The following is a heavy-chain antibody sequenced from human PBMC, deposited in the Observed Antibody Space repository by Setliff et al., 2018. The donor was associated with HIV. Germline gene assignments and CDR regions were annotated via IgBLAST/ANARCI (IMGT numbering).Heavy chain of an antibody. CDR2: IYNSGST. CDR3: ARYDYGDFDY. V-gene: IGHV4-59*12. Sequence: TLSLTCAVSGGSISSAYWSWVRQPPGKGLEWIGYIYNSGSTNYNPSLTSRVTISVDTSKNQFSLNLSSVTAADTAVYYCARYDYGDFDYWGQGTPVTVSS. D-gene: IGHD4-17*01. J-gene: IGHJ4*02. CDR1: GGSISSAY.